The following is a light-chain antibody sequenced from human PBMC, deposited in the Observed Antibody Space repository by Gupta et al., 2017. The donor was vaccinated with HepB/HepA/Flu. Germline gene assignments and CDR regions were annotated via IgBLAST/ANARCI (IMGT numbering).Light chain of an antibody. CDR3: QQYYSSPYT. CDR1: QRISSTY. Sequence: EIALTQSPGTLSLSPGERATPSCRAGQRISSTYLAWYQQKPGQSPRLLIYGASGRATGVPDRFSGSGYGTDFTLTISRLEPEDFAVYYCQQYYSSPYTFGQWTKVEI. V-gene: IGKV3-20*01. CDR2: GAS. J-gene: IGKJ2*01.